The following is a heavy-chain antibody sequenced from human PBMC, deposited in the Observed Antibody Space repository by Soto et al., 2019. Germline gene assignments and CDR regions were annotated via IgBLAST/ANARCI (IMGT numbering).Heavy chain of an antibody. Sequence: QVQLVESGGGVVQPGRSLRLSCAASGFTFSSYGMHWVRQAPGKGLEWVAVISYDGSNKYCADSVKGRFTISSDNSKNTLYLQMNSLRAEDTAVYYCAKDHGGDDSAVVGGCPVYWGQGTLVTVSS. CDR2: ISYDGSNK. V-gene: IGHV3-30*18. CDR1: GFTFSSYG. CDR3: AKDHGGDDSAVVGGCPVY. J-gene: IGHJ4*02. D-gene: IGHD2-15*01.